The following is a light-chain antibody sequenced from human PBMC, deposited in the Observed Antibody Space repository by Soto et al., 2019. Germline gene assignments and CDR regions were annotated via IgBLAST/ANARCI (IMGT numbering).Light chain of an antibody. CDR2: LSSDGSH. CDR3: QTWGTAFKV. J-gene: IGLJ3*02. CDR1: SGHSSYS. V-gene: IGLV4-69*01. Sequence: QSVLTQSPSASASLGASIKLTCTLSSGHSSYSIAWHQQQPEKGPRFLMKLSSDGSHIRGDGITDRFSGSSSGAERYLTISSLRSEDEADYYCQTWGTAFKVFGGGTKVTVL.